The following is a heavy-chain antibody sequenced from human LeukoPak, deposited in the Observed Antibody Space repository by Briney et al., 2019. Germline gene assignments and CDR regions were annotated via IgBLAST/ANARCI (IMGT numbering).Heavy chain of an antibody. J-gene: IGHJ5*02. V-gene: IGHV1-2*02. CDR2: INPNSGGT. D-gene: IGHD3-10*01. CDR3: ANTYALGNYYKGGFDP. CDR1: GCTFIDYY. Sequence: ASVKVSCKASGCTFIDYYMHWVRQAPGQGLEWMGWINPNSGGTNYAQNFQGRVTMTRDTSIRTVYMELSRLRSDDTAVYYCANTYALGNYYKGGFDPWGQGTLVTVSS.